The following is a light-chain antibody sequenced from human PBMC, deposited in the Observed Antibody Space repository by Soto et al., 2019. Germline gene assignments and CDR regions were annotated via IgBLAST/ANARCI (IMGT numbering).Light chain of an antibody. CDR2: AAS. V-gene: IGKV1-39*01. CDR1: QSISSY. Sequence: DIQMTQSPSSLSASVGDRVTITCRASQSISSYLNWYQQKPGKAPKLLIYAASSLQSGVPSRFSGSGSGTGFTLTISSLQPEDFATYYCQQSYSTPRLTFGGGTKVDIK. J-gene: IGKJ4*01. CDR3: QQSYSTPRLT.